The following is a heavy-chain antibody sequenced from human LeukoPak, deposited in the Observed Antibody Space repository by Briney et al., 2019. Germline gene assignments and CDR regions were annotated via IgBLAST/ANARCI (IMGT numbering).Heavy chain of an antibody. J-gene: IGHJ6*02. CDR1: GFTFSSYS. Sequence: PGGSLRLSCAASGFTFSSYSMNWVRQAPGKGLEWVSSISSSSYIYCADSVRGRFTISRDNSKNTLYLQVNSLRPEDTAVYYCATVRETGGDYEHPYYGMDVWGQGTTVTVSS. CDR2: ISSSSYI. D-gene: IGHD4-17*01. V-gene: IGHV3-21*01. CDR3: ATVRETGGDYEHPYYGMDV.